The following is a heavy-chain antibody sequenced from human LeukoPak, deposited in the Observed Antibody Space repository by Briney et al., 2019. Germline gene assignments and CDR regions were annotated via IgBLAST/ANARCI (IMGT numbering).Heavy chain of an antibody. CDR1: GFTFSTCG. D-gene: IGHD2-15*01. Sequence: QPGGSLRLSCEASGFTFSTCGIHWVRQAPGKGLEWVALMSSDGTNKYYADSVKGRFTISRDSSKDTLYLQMSSLRPEDTALYYCAKDHSGSGRAFESWGQGTLVSVSS. J-gene: IGHJ4*02. CDR3: AKDHSGSGRAFES. CDR2: MSSDGTNK. V-gene: IGHV3-30*04.